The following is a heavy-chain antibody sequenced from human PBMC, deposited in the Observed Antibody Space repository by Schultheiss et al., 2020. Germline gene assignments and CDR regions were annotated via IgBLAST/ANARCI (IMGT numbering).Heavy chain of an antibody. CDR2: IYYSGST. J-gene: IGHJ5*02. V-gene: IGHV4-34*01. Sequence: SETLSLTCAVYGGSFSGYYWSWIRQPPGKGLEWIGDIYYSGSTYYNPSLKSRVIISVDTSKIQFSLKLSSVTAADTAVYFCARTHSDYDFWFDPWGQGTLVTVSS. D-gene: IGHD5-12*01. CDR3: ARTHSDYDFWFDP. CDR1: GGSFSGYY.